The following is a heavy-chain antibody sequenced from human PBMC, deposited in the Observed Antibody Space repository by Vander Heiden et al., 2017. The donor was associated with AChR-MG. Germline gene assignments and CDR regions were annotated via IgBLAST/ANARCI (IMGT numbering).Heavy chain of an antibody. Sequence: QVQLQQWGAGLLKPSETLSLTCAVYGGSFSGYYWSWIRQPPGKGLELIGEINHSGSTNYNPSLKSRVTISVDTSKNQFSLKLSSVTAADTAVYYCARVPPSIAAYTYYFDYWGQGTLVTVSS. V-gene: IGHV4-34*01. CDR3: ARVPPSIAAYTYYFDY. CDR1: GGSFSGYY. D-gene: IGHD6-6*01. CDR2: INHSGST. J-gene: IGHJ4*02.